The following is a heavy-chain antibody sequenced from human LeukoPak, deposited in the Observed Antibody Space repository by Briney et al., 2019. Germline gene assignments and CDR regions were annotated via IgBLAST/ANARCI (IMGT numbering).Heavy chain of an antibody. CDR3: ARDKRRDYFDY. V-gene: IGHV3-7*01. Sequence: RGSLRLSCAASGFTFSSYWMSWVRQAPGKGLEWVANIKRDGSEKYYVDSVKGRFTISRDNAKNSLYLQMNSLRAEDTAVYYCARDKRRDYFDYWGQGTLVTVSS. D-gene: IGHD5-24*01. CDR1: GFTFSSYW. J-gene: IGHJ4*02. CDR2: IKRDGSEK.